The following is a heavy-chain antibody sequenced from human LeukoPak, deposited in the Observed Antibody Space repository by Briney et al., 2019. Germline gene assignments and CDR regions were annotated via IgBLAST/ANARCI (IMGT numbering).Heavy chain of an antibody. CDR2: ISSSSSSI. V-gene: IGHV3-48*01. CDR1: GFIFSSYG. CDR3: AKVVDGYWYFDL. D-gene: IGHD2-8*01. J-gene: IGHJ2*01. Sequence: GGSLRLSCAASGFIFSSYGMNWVRQAPGKGLEWVSYISSSSSSIYYADSVKGRFTISRDNSKNTLYLQMNSLRAEDTALYYCAKVVDGYWYFDLWGRGTLVTVSS.